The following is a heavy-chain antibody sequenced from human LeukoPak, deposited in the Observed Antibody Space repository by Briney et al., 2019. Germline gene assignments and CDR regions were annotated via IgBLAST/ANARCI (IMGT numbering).Heavy chain of an antibody. CDR3: ARGGLPIYYYYMDV. V-gene: IGHV1-18*01. CDR1: GYTFTSYG. D-gene: IGHD4-11*01. J-gene: IGHJ6*03. CDR2: ISAYNGNT. Sequence: GASVKVSCKASGYTFTSYGISWVRQAPGQGLEWMGWISAYNGNTNYAQKLQGRVTMTRDTSISTAYMELSRLGSDDTAVYYCARGGLPIYYYYMDVWGKGTTVTVSS.